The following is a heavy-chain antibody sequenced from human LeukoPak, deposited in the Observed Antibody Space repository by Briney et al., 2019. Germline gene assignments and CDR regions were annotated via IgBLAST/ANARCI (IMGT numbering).Heavy chain of an antibody. CDR1: DFTVSTNY. Sequence: TGGSLRLSCAGYDFTVSTNYMSWVRQAPGKGLKWVSVIYSGGKTYYADSVKGRFTISRDNSKNTVYLQMNSLRAEDTAVYYCARVAAGKVIDYWGQGTLVIASS. CDR3: ARVAAGKVIDY. V-gene: IGHV3-53*01. J-gene: IGHJ4*02. CDR2: IYSGGKT. D-gene: IGHD6-13*01.